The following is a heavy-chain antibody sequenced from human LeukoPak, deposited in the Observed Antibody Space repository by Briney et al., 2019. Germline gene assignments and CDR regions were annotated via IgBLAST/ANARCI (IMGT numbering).Heavy chain of an antibody. CDR3: ARDGRRDGYLGYFDY. CDR1: GGSISSSSYY. V-gene: IGHV4-61*01. D-gene: IGHD5-24*01. CDR2: IYYSGST. Sequence: SETLSLTCTVSGGSISSSSYYWSWIRQPPGKGLEWIGYIYYSGSTNYNPSLKSRVTISVDTSKNQFSLKLSSVTAADTAVYYCARDGRRDGYLGYFDYWGQGTLVTVSS. J-gene: IGHJ4*02.